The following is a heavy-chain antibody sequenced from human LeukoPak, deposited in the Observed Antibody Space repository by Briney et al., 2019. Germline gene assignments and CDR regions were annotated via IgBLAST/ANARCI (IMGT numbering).Heavy chain of an antibody. D-gene: IGHD3-9*01. Sequence: LGASVKVSCTASGYTSTTYGISWVRQAPGQGLEWMGWTYNSYTHYAQTLRDRLTMTTDTSTSTSYMELRSLRSDDTAVYYCARALAQGGSFDLYYFDSWGQGSLVTVSS. CDR2: TYNSYT. J-gene: IGHJ4*02. V-gene: IGHV1-18*01. CDR3: ARALAQGGSFDLYYFDS. CDR1: GYTSTTYG.